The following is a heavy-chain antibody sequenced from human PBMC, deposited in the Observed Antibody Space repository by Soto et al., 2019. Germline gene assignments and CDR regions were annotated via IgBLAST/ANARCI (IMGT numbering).Heavy chain of an antibody. Sequence: SQTLSLKCSRSGVTVSTINAPWIWIRHSPSSAREGLGRTYYRSNWYTDYAVSVKGRITISPDTSNNQLSLQLNSVTPDDTAVYYCARLIGNSWLDSWGQGTLVTVS. J-gene: IGHJ5*01. D-gene: IGHD2-8*01. CDR3: ARLIGNSWLDS. CDR1: GVTVSTINAP. CDR2: TYYRSNWYT. V-gene: IGHV6-1*01.